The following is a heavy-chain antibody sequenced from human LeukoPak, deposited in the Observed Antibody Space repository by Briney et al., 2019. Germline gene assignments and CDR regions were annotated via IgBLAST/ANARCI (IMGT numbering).Heavy chain of an antibody. CDR2: INSDGSIT. V-gene: IGHV3-74*01. D-gene: IGHD6-13*01. J-gene: IGHJ4*02. CDR1: GFTFSNHW. Sequence: GGSLRLSCEASGFTFSNHWMHWVRQAPGKGLVWVSHINSDGSITTYADSVKGRFSISRDNFNNTLYLQMNSLRAEDTAVYYCAKLGSGQQLCWGQGTLVTVSS. CDR3: AKLGSGQQLC.